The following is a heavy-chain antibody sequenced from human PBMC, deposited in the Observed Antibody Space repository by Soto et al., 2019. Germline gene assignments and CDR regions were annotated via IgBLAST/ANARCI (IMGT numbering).Heavy chain of an antibody. Sequence: PSETLSLTCTVSGGSITTNYWSLLRQPPGKGLEWIGYIYYRGSTNYNPSLKSRVTMSVDTSKNQFSLKLSSVTAVDTAVYYCARSCDYYYYYGMDVWGQGTTVTVSS. V-gene: IGHV4-59*12. J-gene: IGHJ6*02. CDR1: GGSITTNY. CDR2: IYYRGST. CDR3: ARSCDYYYYYGMDV.